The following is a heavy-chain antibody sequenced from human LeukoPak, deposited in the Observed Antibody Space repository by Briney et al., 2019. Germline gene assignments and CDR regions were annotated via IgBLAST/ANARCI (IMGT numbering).Heavy chain of an antibody. CDR3: ARVPGNSYGYLYRDYYYYYMDV. CDR1: GGSISSNSYY. J-gene: IGHJ6*03. D-gene: IGHD5-18*01. V-gene: IGHV4-39*01. Sequence: SETLSLTCAVSGGSISSNSYYWGWIRQPPGKGLEWIGSIYYSGSTYYNPSLKSRVTISVDTSKNQFSLKLSSVTAADTAVYYCARVPGNSYGYLYRDYYYYYMDVWGKGTTVTVSS. CDR2: IYYSGST.